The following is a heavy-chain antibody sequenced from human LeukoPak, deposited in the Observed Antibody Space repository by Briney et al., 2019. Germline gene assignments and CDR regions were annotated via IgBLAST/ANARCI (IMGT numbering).Heavy chain of an antibody. D-gene: IGHD4-23*01. CDR3: AREANSPTARYWYFDL. CDR2: INHSGST. CDR1: GGSFSGYY. J-gene: IGHJ2*01. Sequence: SETLSLTCAVYGGSFSGYYWSWLRQPPGKGLEWIGEINHSGSTNYNPSLKSRVTISVDTSKNQFSLKLSSVTAADTAVYYCAREANSPTARYWYFDLWGRGTLVTVSS. V-gene: IGHV4-34*01.